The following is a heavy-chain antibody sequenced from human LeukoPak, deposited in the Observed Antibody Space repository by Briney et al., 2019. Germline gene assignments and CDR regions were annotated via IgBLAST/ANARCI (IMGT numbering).Heavy chain of an antibody. Sequence: GGALRLSCAASGLSFDHYAMHWVRQAPGKGLEWVSGISWNSRSLVYADSVKGRFTISRDNAKNSLYLQMNSLRAEDTALYRCARVKGYFDSGNYYGFFDYWGQGTLVTVSS. CDR1: GLSFDHYA. CDR3: ARVKGYFDSGNYYGFFDY. D-gene: IGHD3-10*01. CDR2: ISWNSRSL. V-gene: IGHV3-9*01. J-gene: IGHJ4*02.